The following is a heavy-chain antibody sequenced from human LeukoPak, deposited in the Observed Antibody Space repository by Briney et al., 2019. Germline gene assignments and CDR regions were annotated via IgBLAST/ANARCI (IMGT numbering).Heavy chain of an antibody. CDR2: IKQDGSEK. V-gene: IGHV3-7*02. Sequence: GGSLRDSRAASGFTFSRYWMSWVRQAPGKGLEWVANIKQDGSEKYYVDSVKGRCTITRDNAKNSLYLQMNSLRAEDTAVYYCAGGMYSGSFDPLREGSMVTVSS. CDR3: AGGMYSGSFDP. CDR1: GFTFSRYW. D-gene: IGHD1-26*01. J-gene: IGHJ5*02.